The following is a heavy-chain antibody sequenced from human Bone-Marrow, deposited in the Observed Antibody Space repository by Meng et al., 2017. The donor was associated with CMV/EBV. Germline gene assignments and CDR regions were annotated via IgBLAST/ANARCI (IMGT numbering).Heavy chain of an antibody. CDR3: ARTRAKWLRFWTVDYFDY. J-gene: IGHJ4*02. CDR1: GFSFSSYG. CDR2: INSDGSST. Sequence: GESLKISCAASGFSFSSYGMQWVRQAPGKGLVWVSRINSDGSSTSYADSVKGRFTISRDNAKNTLYLQMNSLRAEDTAVYYCARTRAKWLRFWTVDYFDYWGQGTLVTVSS. D-gene: IGHD5-12*01. V-gene: IGHV3-74*01.